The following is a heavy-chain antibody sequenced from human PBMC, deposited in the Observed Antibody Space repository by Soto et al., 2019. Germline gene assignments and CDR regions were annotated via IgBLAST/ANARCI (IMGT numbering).Heavy chain of an antibody. CDR1: GFTFSSYG. V-gene: IGHV3-30*18. CDR2: ISYDGSNK. J-gene: IGHJ6*02. Sequence: GGSLRLSCAASGFTFSSYGMHWVRQAPGKGLEWVAVISYDGSNKYYADSVKGRFTISRDNSKNTLYLQMNSLRAEDTAVYYCAKSQGAVTRDYYYYGMDVWGQGTTVTVPS. D-gene: IGHD4-17*01. CDR3: AKSQGAVTRDYYYYGMDV.